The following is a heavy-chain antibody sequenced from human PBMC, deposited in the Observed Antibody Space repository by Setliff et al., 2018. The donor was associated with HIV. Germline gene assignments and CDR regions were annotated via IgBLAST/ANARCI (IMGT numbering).Heavy chain of an antibody. CDR1: DVSISSHY. CDR3: ARVPSSGWYGGHHYMDV. D-gene: IGHD6-19*01. J-gene: IGHJ6*03. V-gene: IGHV4-59*11. CDR2: IYYSGSI. Sequence: SETLSLTCSVSDVSISSHYWSWIRQPPGKGLEWIGYIYYSGSINYNPSLKSRVTISGDSSKNQVSLMLSSVTAADTAVYFCARVPSSGWYGGHHYMDVWGKGAAVTVSS.